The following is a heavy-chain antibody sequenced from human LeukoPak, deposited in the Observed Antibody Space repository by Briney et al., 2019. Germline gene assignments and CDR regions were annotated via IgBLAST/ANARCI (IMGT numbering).Heavy chain of an antibody. CDR2: ISGSGGST. CDR1: GFTFSSYA. CDR3: AKGGGDYYGSGYDFDY. V-gene: IGHV3-23*01. D-gene: IGHD3-10*01. J-gene: IGHJ4*02. Sequence: PGGSLRLSCAASGFTFSSYAMSWVRQAPGKGLEWVSAISGSGGSTYYADSVKGRFTISRDNSKNTLYLQMNSLRAEDTAVYYCAKGGGDYYGSGYDFDYWGQGALVTVSS.